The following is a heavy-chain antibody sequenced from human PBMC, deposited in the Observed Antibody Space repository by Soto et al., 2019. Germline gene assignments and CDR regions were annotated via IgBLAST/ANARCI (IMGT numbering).Heavy chain of an antibody. J-gene: IGHJ4*02. D-gene: IGHD3-22*01. Sequence: QITLKESGPTLVKPTQTLTLTCTFSGFSLITTGVGVGWIRQPPGKALEWLALIYWNDDKRYSPSLKSRLTITKYTSKNQLVRTMTNMAPVDTASYYRAHLNKAYYYDSSGYYVDYWGQGTLVTVSS. CDR1: GFSLITTGVG. V-gene: IGHV2-5*01. CDR2: IYWNDDK. CDR3: AHLNKAYYYDSSGYYVDY.